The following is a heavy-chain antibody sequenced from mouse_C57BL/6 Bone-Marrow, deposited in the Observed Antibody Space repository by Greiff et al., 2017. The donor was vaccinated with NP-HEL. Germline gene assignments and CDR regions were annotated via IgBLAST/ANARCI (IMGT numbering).Heavy chain of an antibody. V-gene: IGHV1-81*01. Sequence: QVQLQQSGAELARPGASVKLSCKASGYTFTSYGISWVKQRTGQGLEWIGEIYPRSGNTYYNEKFKGKATLPADKSSSTAYMKLRSLTSEDSSVYFCAYYYDSRGFAYWGRGTLVTVSA. J-gene: IGHJ3*01. D-gene: IGHD1-1*01. CDR3: AYYYDSRGFAY. CDR2: IYPRSGNT. CDR1: GYTFTSYG.